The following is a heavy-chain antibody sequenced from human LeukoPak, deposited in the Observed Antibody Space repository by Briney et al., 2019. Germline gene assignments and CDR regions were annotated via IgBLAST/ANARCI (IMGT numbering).Heavy chain of an antibody. V-gene: IGHV4-34*01. J-gene: IGHJ6*02. Sequence: SETLSLTCAVYGGSFSGYYWSWIRQPPGKGLEWIGEINHSESTNYNPSLKSRVTISVDTSKNQFSLKLSSVTAADTAVYYCAAHNYYYYGMDVWGQGTTVTVSS. CDR1: GGSFSGYY. CDR2: INHSEST. CDR3: AAHNYYYYGMDV.